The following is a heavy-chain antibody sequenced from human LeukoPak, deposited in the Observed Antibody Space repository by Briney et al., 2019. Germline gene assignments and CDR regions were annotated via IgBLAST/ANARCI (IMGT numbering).Heavy chain of an antibody. D-gene: IGHD3-10*01. V-gene: IGHV3-48*04. J-gene: IGHJ4*02. CDR2: ISSSGSTI. CDR1: GFSFSSYG. Sequence: GGSLRLSCAGSGFSFSSYGMHWVRQAPGKGLEWVSYISSSGSTIYYADSVKGRFTISRDNAKNSLYLQMNSLRAEDTAVYYCARDLYGSGSYYRWDYWGQGTLVTVSS. CDR3: ARDLYGSGSYYRWDY.